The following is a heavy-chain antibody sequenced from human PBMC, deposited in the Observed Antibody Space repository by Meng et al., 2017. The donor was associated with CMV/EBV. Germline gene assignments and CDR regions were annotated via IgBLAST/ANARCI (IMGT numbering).Heavy chain of an antibody. V-gene: IGHV3-73*01. Sequence: GESLKISCAASGFTFSGSAMHWVRQASGKGLEWVGRIRSKANSYATAYAASVKGRFTISRDDSKNTAYLQMNSLKTEDTAVYYCTTSQYDFWSGYYRGNWFDPWGQGTLVTVSS. D-gene: IGHD3-3*01. CDR2: IRSKANSYAT. J-gene: IGHJ5*02. CDR3: TTSQYDFWSGYYRGNWFDP. CDR1: GFTFSGSA.